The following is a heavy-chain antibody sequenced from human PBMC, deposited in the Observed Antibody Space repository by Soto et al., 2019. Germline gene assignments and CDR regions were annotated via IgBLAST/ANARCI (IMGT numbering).Heavy chain of an antibody. CDR1: GGSISSSSYY. Sequence: QLQLQESGPGLVKPSETLSLTCTVSGGSISSSSYYWGWIRQPPGKGLEWIGSIYYSGSTYYNPSLKSRVTISVDTSKNQFSLKLSSVTAADTAVYYCARQNGVYGDSQFDYWGQGTLVTVSS. D-gene: IGHD4-17*01. CDR2: IYYSGST. CDR3: ARQNGVYGDSQFDY. V-gene: IGHV4-39*01. J-gene: IGHJ4*02.